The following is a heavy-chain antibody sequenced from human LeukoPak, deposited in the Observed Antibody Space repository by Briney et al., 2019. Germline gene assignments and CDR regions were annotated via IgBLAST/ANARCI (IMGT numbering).Heavy chain of an antibody. J-gene: IGHJ5*02. CDR3: ARGRRYYYDSSRNPNWFDP. V-gene: IGHV4-34*01. Sequence: SETLSLTCAVYGGSLSGYYWSWIRQPPGKGLEWIGEINHSGSTNYNPSLKSRVTISVDTSKNQFSLKLSSVTAADTAVYYCARGRRYYYDSSRNPNWFDPWGQGTLVTVSS. CDR1: GGSLSGYY. CDR2: INHSGST. D-gene: IGHD3-22*01.